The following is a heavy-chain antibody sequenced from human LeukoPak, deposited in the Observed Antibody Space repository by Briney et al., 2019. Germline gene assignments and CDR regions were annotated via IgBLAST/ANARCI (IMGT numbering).Heavy chain of an antibody. V-gene: IGHV3-53*01. CDR1: GFTVSSSY. J-gene: IGHJ4*02. CDR3: AKASRQGAVASPLDY. D-gene: IGHD6-19*01. Sequence: GGSLRLSCVVSGFTVSSSYMSWVRQAPGQGLEWVSIINSGVGTYYADSVKGRFPISSDNSKATLYLQMHSLGAEDTAVYYCAKASRQGAVASPLDYWGQGTLVTVAS. CDR2: INSGVGT.